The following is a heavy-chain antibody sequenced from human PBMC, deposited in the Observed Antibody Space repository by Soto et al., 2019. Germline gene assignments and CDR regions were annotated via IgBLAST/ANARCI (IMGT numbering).Heavy chain of an antibody. D-gene: IGHD6-19*01. CDR2: INPNSGGT. CDR3: ARVLTDSNGWYNCDY. CDR1: GYTFTGYY. Sequence: GASVKVSCKASGYTFTGYYMHWVRQAPGQGLEWMGWINPNSGGTNYAQKFQGWVTMTRDTSISTVYMELSRLRSDDTAVYYCARVLTDSNGWYNCDYWGQGAMVTVSS. J-gene: IGHJ4*02. V-gene: IGHV1-2*04.